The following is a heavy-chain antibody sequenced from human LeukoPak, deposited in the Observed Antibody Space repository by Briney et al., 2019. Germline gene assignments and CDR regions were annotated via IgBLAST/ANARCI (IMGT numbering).Heavy chain of an antibody. CDR3: AKGGVSARRFDF. V-gene: IGHV3-23*01. Sequence: PGGSLRLSCAASEFTFSSSVMSWVRQAPGKGLEWVSIISGSGDITNYGDSVKGRFTISRDNSKNTLFLEMSSLRVEDTAVYFCAKGGVSARRFDFWGQGTLVTVSS. D-gene: IGHD6-6*01. CDR1: EFTFSSSV. J-gene: IGHJ4*02. CDR2: ISGSGDIT.